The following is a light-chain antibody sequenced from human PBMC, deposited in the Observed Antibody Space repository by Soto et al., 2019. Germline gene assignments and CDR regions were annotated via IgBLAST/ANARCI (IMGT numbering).Light chain of an antibody. CDR3: QVWDSTSDHVV. V-gene: IGLV3-21*02. CDR1: NIGSKS. Sequence: SYELTQPPSVSVAPGQTGKITCGGNNIGSKSVHWYQQKPGQAPALVVYDDSVRPSGIPERFSGSNSGNTATLTISRVEAGDEADYYCQVWDSTSDHVVFGGGTKVTVL. CDR2: DDS. J-gene: IGLJ2*01.